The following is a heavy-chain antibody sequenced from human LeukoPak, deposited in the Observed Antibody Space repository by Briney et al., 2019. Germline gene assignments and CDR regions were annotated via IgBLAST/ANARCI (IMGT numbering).Heavy chain of an antibody. Sequence: GGSLRLSCAASGFTFSEYALVWVRQAPGKGLEWVSASSSGGANTLYADAVKGRFAISRDNSKNTLYLQMDSLRAEDTAVYFCGRDPNGDYVGAFEFWGHGTMVTVSS. CDR2: SSSGGANT. V-gene: IGHV3-23*01. D-gene: IGHD4-17*01. CDR3: GRDPNGDYVGAFEF. J-gene: IGHJ3*01. CDR1: GFTFSEYA.